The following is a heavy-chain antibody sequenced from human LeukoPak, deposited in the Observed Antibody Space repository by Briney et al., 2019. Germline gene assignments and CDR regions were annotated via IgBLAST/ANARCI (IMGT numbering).Heavy chain of an antibody. D-gene: IGHD3-10*01. CDR2: IIPIFGTA. CDR1: GGTFSSYA. CDR3: ARDSMIRGVPNWFDP. Sequence: GASVKVSCKASGGTFSSYAISWVRQAPGQGLEWMGGIIPIFGTANYAQKFQGRVTITADESTSTAYMELSSLRSEDTAVYYCARDSMIRGVPNWFDPWGQGTLVTVSS. V-gene: IGHV1-69*01. J-gene: IGHJ5*02.